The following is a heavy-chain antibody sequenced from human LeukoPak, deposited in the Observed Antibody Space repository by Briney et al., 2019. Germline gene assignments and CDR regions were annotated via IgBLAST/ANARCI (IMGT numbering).Heavy chain of an antibody. D-gene: IGHD5-12*01. CDR3: TRSQIRLGFFDY. V-gene: IGHV1-2*02. CDR2: IDPNSGDT. J-gene: IGHJ4*02. Sequence: ASVKVSCKASGGTFSSYAISWVRQAPGQGLEWMGWIDPNSGDTNYAQKFQGRVTMTRDTSISTAYMELTGLRSDDTTIYYCTRSQIRLGFFDYWGQGTLVTVSS. CDR1: GGTFSSYA.